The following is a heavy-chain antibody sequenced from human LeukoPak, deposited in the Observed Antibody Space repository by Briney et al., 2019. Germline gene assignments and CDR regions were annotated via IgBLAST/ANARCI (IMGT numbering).Heavy chain of an antibody. CDR2: ISGSGGST. CDR3: AKTPRAVADIFDY. Sequence: GGSLRLSCAASGFTFSSYAMSWVRQTPGKGLEWVSVISGSGGSTYYADSVKGRFTISRDNSKNTLYLQMNSLRAEDTAVYYCAKTPRAVADIFDYWGQGTLVTVSP. D-gene: IGHD6-19*01. CDR1: GFTFSSYA. V-gene: IGHV3-23*01. J-gene: IGHJ4*02.